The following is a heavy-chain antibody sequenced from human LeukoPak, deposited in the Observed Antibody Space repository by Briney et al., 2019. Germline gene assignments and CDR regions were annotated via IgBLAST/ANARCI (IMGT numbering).Heavy chain of an antibody. V-gene: IGHV3-23*01. Sequence: PGGSLRLSCAASGFTFSSYAMSWVRQAPGKGLEWVSAISGSGGSTYYADSVKGRFTISRDNSKNTLYLQMNSLRAEDTAVYYCARQSQPRRDGFNNFDYWGQGTLVTVSS. CDR1: GFTFSSYA. J-gene: IGHJ4*02. CDR3: ARQSQPRRDGFNNFDY. CDR2: ISGSGGST. D-gene: IGHD5-24*01.